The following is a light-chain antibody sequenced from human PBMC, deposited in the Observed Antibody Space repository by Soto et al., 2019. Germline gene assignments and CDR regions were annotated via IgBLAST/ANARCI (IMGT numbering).Light chain of an antibody. V-gene: IGLV1-51*01. CDR3: ATWDHSLSAGI. Sequence: QSVLTQPPSVSAAPGQQVTISCSGSSSNIGTNFVSWYQQVPGSAPKLLFYDNNKRPSGIPDRFSAPKSGTSATLGITGLQTGDEAYYYCATWDHSLSAGIFGGGTKLTVL. CDR2: DNN. J-gene: IGLJ2*01. CDR1: SSNIGTNF.